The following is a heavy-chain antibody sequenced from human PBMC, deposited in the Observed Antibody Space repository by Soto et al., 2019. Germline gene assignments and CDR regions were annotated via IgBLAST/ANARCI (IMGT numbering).Heavy chain of an antibody. J-gene: IGHJ3*02. V-gene: IGHV4-31*03. CDR3: ATAEDCGGDCPIEAFEI. Sequence: QVQLQESGPGLVKPSQTLSLTCTVSGGSISSGGYYWSWIRQHPGKGLEWIGYIYYTGSTYYNPSLKSRVTISVDTSKNQFSLKLSSVTAADTAVYYCATAEDCGGDCPIEAFEIWGQGTMVTVSS. D-gene: IGHD2-21*02. CDR2: IYYTGST. CDR1: GGSISSGGYY.